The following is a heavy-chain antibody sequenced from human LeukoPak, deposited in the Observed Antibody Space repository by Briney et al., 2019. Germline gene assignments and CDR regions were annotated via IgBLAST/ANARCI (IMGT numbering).Heavy chain of an antibody. CDR1: VFTFTSYS. CDR2: ISGGGGST. Sequence: GGSLRLSCAASVFTFTSYSMNWVRQAPGKGLEWVSTISGGGGSTYYADSVKGRFTISRDNSKNTLYLQVNSLRAEDTAVYYCAKGGKWDVTPFDYWGQGTLVTVSS. J-gene: IGHJ4*02. D-gene: IGHD1-26*01. CDR3: AKGGKWDVTPFDY. V-gene: IGHV3-23*01.